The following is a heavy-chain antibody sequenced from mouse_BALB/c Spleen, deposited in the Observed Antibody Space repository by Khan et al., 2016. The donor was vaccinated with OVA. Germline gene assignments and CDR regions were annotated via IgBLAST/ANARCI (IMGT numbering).Heavy chain of an antibody. Sequence: EVELVESGGGLVKPGGSLKLSCAASGFTFSSFSMSWVRQTPEKRLEWVAAISSGGDNTFYPDSVKGRFTISRDNAMNNLSLQMSSLRSEDTALYYCARSNYGTVAYWGQGTLVTVSA. D-gene: IGHD2-1*01. CDR1: GFTFSSFS. J-gene: IGHJ3*01. V-gene: IGHV5-9*03. CDR3: ARSNYGTVAY. CDR2: ISSGGDNT.